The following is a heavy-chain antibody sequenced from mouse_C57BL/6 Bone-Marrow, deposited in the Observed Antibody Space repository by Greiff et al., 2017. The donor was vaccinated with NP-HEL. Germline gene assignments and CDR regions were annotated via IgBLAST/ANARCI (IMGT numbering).Heavy chain of an antibody. Sequence: VQLQQSGAELVRPGTSVKLSCKASGYTFTSYWMHWVKQRPGQGLEWIGVIDPSDSYTNYNQKFKGKATLTVDTSSSTAYMQLSSLTSEDSAVYYCARSYGRGYWGQGTTLTVSS. V-gene: IGHV1-59*01. CDR1: GYTFTSYW. D-gene: IGHD1-1*02. CDR3: ARSYGRGY. J-gene: IGHJ2*01. CDR2: IDPSDSYT.